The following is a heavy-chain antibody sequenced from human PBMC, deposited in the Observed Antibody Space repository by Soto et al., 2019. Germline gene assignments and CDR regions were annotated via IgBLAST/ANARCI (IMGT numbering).Heavy chain of an antibody. CDR2: MLYSGLT. V-gene: IGHV4-39*01. Sequence: SETLSLTCSVSGYSVSSSDYYWAWIRQPPGKGLEWIGSMLYSGLTYYNPSLKSRVTLSVDTSKNQFSLKVSGVSAADTAVYYCATSQKGYNWNYFDHWGQGALVTVSS. D-gene: IGHD1-20*01. CDR1: GYSVSSSDYY. J-gene: IGHJ4*02. CDR3: ATSQKGYNWNYFDH.